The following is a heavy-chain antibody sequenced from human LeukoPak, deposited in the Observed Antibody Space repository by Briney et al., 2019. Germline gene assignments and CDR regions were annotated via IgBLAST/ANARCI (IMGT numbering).Heavy chain of an antibody. CDR3: ASTRYYDFWSGDSEY. V-gene: IGHV3-11*04. J-gene: IGHJ4*02. D-gene: IGHD3-3*01. Sequence: GGSLRLSCATSGFTFSDYYMSWIRQAPGKGLEWVSYISSSGSTIYYADSVKGRFTISRDNAKNSLYLQMNSLRAEDTAVYYCASTRYYDFWSGDSEYWGQGTLVTVSS. CDR2: ISSSGSTI. CDR1: GFTFSDYY.